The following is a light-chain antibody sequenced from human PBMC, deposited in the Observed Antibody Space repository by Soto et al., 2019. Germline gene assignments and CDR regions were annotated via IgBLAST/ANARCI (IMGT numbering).Light chain of an antibody. CDR2: RND. Sequence: QAVVTQPPSTSGTPGQSITISCSGSSSNIKVYYVYWYQQHPGTAPKLLIYRNDQRPSGVPDRFSGSKSGTTASLAISGLRSEDEADYYCATYDDSLNTPVFGGGTQLTVL. CDR1: SSNIKVYY. V-gene: IGLV1-47*01. CDR3: ATYDDSLNTPV. J-gene: IGLJ7*01.